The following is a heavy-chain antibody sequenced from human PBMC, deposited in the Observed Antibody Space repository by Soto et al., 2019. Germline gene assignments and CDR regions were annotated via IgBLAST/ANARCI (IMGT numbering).Heavy chain of an antibody. J-gene: IGHJ5*02. CDR3: AKDLGGAVAGTFGWFDP. CDR1: GFTFSSYA. D-gene: IGHD6-19*01. Sequence: GGSLRLSCAASGFTFSSYAMSWVRQAPGKGLEWVSAISGSGGSTYYADSVKGRFTISRDNTKNRLYLQMNSQREEDTAVYYCAKDLGGAVAGTFGWFDPWGQGTLVTVSS. V-gene: IGHV3-23*01. CDR2: ISGSGGST.